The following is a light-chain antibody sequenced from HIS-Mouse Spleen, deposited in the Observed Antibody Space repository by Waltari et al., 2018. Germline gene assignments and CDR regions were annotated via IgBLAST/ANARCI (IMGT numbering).Light chain of an antibody. Sequence: QSALTQPASVSGSPGQSITISCTGTSSDVGGYNYVSWYQQHPGKAPKLMIYEVSNRTSGVSNLFSGSKSGNTASLTISGLQAEDEADYYCSSYTSSSTWVFGGGTKLTVL. V-gene: IGLV2-14*01. CDR3: SSYTSSSTWV. CDR1: SSDVGGYNY. CDR2: EVS. J-gene: IGLJ3*02.